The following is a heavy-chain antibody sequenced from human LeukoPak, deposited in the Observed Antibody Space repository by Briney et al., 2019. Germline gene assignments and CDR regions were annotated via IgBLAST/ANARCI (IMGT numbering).Heavy chain of an antibody. V-gene: IGHV3-7*03. CDR1: GFIFSKYW. D-gene: IGHD3-3*01. CDR3: ARDHGYNLWSGYLD. CDR2: IKQDGSEK. J-gene: IGHJ4*02. Sequence: GGSLRLSCAASGFIFSKYWMSWVRQAPGKGLEWVANIKQDGSEKYYVDSVTGRFTISRDNAKNSLYLQMSSLRAEDTAVYYCARDHGYNLWSGYLDWGQGTLVTVSS.